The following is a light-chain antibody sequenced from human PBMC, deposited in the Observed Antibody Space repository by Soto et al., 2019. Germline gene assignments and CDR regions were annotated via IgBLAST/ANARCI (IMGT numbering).Light chain of an antibody. CDR3: QQFRT. CDR2: DAS. V-gene: IGKV1-33*01. Sequence: DIQMTQSPSSLSASVGDRVTITCQASQDISNYLNWYQQKPGKAPKLLIYDASSLQSGVPSRFSGTGSGTEFTLTISSLQPDDFATYYCQQFRTFGQGTKVDI. J-gene: IGKJ1*01. CDR1: QDISNY.